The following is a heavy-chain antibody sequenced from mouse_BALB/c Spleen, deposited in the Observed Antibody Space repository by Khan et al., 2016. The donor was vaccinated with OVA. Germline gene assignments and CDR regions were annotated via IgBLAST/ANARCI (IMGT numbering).Heavy chain of an antibody. J-gene: IGHJ4*01. CDR2: IYYSGSI. CDR3: ARDGNYMDY. D-gene: IGHD2-1*01. CDR1: GYSITSGYS. V-gene: IGHV3-1*02. Sequence: EVQLQESGPDLVKPSQSLSLTCTVTGYSITSGYSWNWIRQFPGNKMEWMGYIYYSGSINYNPSLKSRIPITRDTSKNQFFLQLNSVNTEDTATYYCARDGNYMDYWGQGTSVTVSS.